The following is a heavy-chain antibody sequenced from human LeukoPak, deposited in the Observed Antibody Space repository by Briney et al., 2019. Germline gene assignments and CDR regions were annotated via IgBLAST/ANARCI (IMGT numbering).Heavy chain of an antibody. CDR3: ATGDRRNY. J-gene: IGHJ4*02. D-gene: IGHD7-27*01. CDR1: GYTFTSYA. Sequence: GASVKVSCEASGYTFTSYAMHWMRQAPGQRPEWMGWINGGNDNTKYSQKFRGRLTITRDTSASTAYMELSSLRSEDTAVYYCATGDRRNYWGQGTLVTVSA. CDR2: INGGNDNT. V-gene: IGHV1-3*01.